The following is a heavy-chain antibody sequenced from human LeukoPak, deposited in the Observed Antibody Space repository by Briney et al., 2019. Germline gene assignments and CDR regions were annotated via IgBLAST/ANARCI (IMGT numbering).Heavy chain of an antibody. Sequence: ASVKVSCKASGYSFTGYYMHWVRQAPGQGLEWMGRINPNSGGTNYAQKFQGRVTMTRDTSISTAYMELSRLRSDDTAVYYCARGKGYYYDSSGYYWAYWGQGTLVTVSS. CDR1: GYSFTGYY. V-gene: IGHV1-2*06. CDR3: ARGKGYYYDSSGYYWAY. D-gene: IGHD3-22*01. J-gene: IGHJ4*02. CDR2: INPNSGGT.